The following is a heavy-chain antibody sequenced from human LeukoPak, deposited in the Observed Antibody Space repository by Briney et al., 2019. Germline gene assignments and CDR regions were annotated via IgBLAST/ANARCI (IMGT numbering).Heavy chain of an antibody. Sequence: GGSLRLSCAASGFTFSSYTMSWVRQAPGKGLEWVSAISGSGGSTYYADSVKGRFTISRDNSKNTLYLQMNSLRAEDTAVYYCAKARGYSYGSLVVWGQGTLVTVSS. V-gene: IGHV3-23*01. D-gene: IGHD5-18*01. CDR1: GFTFSSYT. J-gene: IGHJ4*02. CDR3: AKARGYSYGSLVV. CDR2: ISGSGGST.